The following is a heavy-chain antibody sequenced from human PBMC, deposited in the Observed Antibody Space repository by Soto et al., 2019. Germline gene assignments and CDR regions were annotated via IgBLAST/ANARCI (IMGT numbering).Heavy chain of an antibody. CDR1: GGSISSYY. V-gene: IGHV4-59*01. D-gene: IGHD3-22*01. Sequence: PSETLSLTCTVSGGSISSYYWSWIRQPPGKGLEWIGYIYYSGSTNYNPSLKSRVTISVDTSKNQFSLKLSSVTAADTAVYYCARENTYYYGSGGYYGGNWFDPWGQGTLVTVSS. J-gene: IGHJ5*02. CDR2: IYYSGST. CDR3: ARENTYYYGSGGYYGGNWFDP.